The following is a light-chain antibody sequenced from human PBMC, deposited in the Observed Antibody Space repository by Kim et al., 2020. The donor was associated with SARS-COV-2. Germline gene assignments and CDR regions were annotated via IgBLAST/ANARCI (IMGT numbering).Light chain of an antibody. V-gene: IGLV2-14*03. CDR1: GTDIGGYNS. J-gene: IGLJ1*01. CDR3: SSFTSSVSYV. CDR2: GVS. Sequence: QSALTQPASVSGSPGQSITISCTGSGTDIGGYNSVSWYQQLPGKAPKLMIYGVSDRPSGVSYRFSGSKSGNTASLTISGLQAEDEADYFCSSFTSSVSYVFGTGTKVTV.